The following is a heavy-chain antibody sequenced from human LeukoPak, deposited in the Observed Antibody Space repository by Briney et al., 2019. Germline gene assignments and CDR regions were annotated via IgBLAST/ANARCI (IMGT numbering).Heavy chain of an antibody. D-gene: IGHD6-6*01. CDR3: AKTTHSRSFYFDY. Sequence: GGSLRLSCGTSGFTFSSHSMKWVRQAPGKGLEWVSYISSTGSAIYYADSVKGRFTISRDNSKNTLFLQMNSLRAEDKAIYYCAKTTHSRSFYFDYWGQGTLVTVSS. J-gene: IGHJ4*02. CDR2: ISSTGSAI. CDR1: GFTFSSHS. V-gene: IGHV3-48*01.